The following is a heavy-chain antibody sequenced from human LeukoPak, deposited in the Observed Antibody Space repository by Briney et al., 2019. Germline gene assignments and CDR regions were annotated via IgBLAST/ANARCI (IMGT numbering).Heavy chain of an antibody. V-gene: IGHV3-23*01. CDR2: ISGSGGST. Sequence: GGSLRLSCAVSGITLSNYGMSWVHQAPGKGLEWVAGISGSGGSTYYADSVKGRFTISRDNSKNTLYLQMNSLRVEDTAVYFCAKRGVVIRVILVGFHKEAYYFDSWGQGALVTVSS. CDR1: GITLSNYG. D-gene: IGHD3-22*01. CDR3: AKRGVVIRVILVGFHKEAYYFDS. J-gene: IGHJ4*02.